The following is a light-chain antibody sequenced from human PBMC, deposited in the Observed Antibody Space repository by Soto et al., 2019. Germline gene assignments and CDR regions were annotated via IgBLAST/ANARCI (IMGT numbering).Light chain of an antibody. V-gene: IGKV1-9*01. J-gene: IGKJ5*01. CDR2: GAS. CDR3: QQANSFPT. CDR1: QGTSSY. Sequence: DIKLSQSPSFLSASVGDRVTITCRASQGTSSYLAWFQQKPGRAPKLLIYGASTLQSGVPARFSGSGSGTDFTLTISNLQPEDFATYYCQQANSFPTCGQGTRLEI.